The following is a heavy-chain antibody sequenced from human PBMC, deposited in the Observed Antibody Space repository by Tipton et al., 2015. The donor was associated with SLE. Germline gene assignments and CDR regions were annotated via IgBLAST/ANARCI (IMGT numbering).Heavy chain of an antibody. Sequence: TLSLTCAVSTYSISSGFYWAWIRQPPGKGLEWIGYIYYSGNTNYNPSLKSRVTISVDRSKNQFSLKLSSVTAADTAVYYCARVEVPGYYYGMDVWGQGTTVTVSS. J-gene: IGHJ6*02. D-gene: IGHD5-24*01. CDR1: TYSISSGFY. CDR3: ARVEVPGYYYGMDV. V-gene: IGHV4-38-2*01. CDR2: IYYSGNT.